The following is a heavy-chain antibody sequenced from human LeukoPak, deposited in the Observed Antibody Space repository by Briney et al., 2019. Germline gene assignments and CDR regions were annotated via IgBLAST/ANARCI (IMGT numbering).Heavy chain of an antibody. CDR3: LTMIVVVTNS. CDR2: FNPNSGGA. Sequence: ASVKVSCKASGYTFTDHYIHWVRQAPGQGLEWMGWFNPNSGGADYAQKFQGRVTMTRDTSITTAYMELSSLRSDDTAVYYCLTMIVVVTNSWGQATLVTVSS. CDR1: GYTFTDHY. J-gene: IGHJ4*02. V-gene: IGHV1-2*02. D-gene: IGHD3-22*01.